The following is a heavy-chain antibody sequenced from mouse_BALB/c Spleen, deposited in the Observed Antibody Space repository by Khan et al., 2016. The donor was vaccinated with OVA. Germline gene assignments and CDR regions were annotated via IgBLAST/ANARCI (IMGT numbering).Heavy chain of an antibody. CDR2: ISSGGTYT. J-gene: IGHJ3*01. V-gene: IGHV5-9-3*01. CDR1: GFTFSSYA. D-gene: IGHD1-1*01. Sequence: VQLKESGGGLVKPGGSLKLSCAASGFTFSSYAMSWVRQTPEKRLEWVATISSGGTYTYYPDSVKGRFTISRDNAKNTRYLQMSSLRSEDMAMYYCADDYYGSSLFAYWGQGTLVTVSA. CDR3: ADDYYGSSLFAY.